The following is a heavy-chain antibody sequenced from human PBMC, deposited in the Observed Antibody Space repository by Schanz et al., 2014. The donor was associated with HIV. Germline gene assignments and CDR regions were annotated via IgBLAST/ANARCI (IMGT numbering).Heavy chain of an antibody. Sequence: VQLVESGGGLVKPGGSLRLSCAASGFTFNDYYMTWIRQAPGKGLEWVSSISWNSGSRGYADSVKGRFTISRDNDNDSLYLQMNSLRVEDTALYYCVKDSGTLVSGARWFDPWGQGTQVTVSS. V-gene: IGHV3-9*01. CDR2: ISWNSGSR. CDR3: VKDSGTLVSGARWFDP. D-gene: IGHD6-19*01. CDR1: GFTFNDYY. J-gene: IGHJ5*02.